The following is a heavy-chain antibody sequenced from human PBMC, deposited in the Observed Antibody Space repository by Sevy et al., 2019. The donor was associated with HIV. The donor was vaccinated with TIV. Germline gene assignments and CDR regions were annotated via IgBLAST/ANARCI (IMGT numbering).Heavy chain of an antibody. J-gene: IGHJ6*02. CDR1: GFTFRSYS. CDR3: ARPTSGLSEYEPLDNARFYGMDV. D-gene: IGHD1-20*01. V-gene: IGHV3-21*01. CDR2: ITSSSSFI. Sequence: GGSLRLSCAASGFTFRSYSMNWVRQAPGRGLEWVSSITSSSSFIFYADSVKGRFTISRDNAKNSLFLQMNSLRAEYTAVVYCARPTSGLSEYEPLDNARFYGMDVWGQGTTVTVSS.